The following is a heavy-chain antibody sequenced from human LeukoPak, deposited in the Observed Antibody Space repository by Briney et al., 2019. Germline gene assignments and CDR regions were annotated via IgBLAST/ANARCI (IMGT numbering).Heavy chain of an antibody. CDR2: INSNSGGT. D-gene: IGHD3-3*01. Sequence: ASVKVSCKASGYTFTGYYMHWVRQAPGQGLEWMGWINSNSGGTNYAQKFQGRVTMTRDTSISTAYMELSRLRSDDTAVYYCARERGVRFLEWLLFHWGQGTLVTVST. CDR1: GYTFTGYY. V-gene: IGHV1-2*02. CDR3: ARERGVRFLEWLLFH. J-gene: IGHJ4*02.